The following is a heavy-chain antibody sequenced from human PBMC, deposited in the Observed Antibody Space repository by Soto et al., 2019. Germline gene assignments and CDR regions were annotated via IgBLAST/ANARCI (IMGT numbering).Heavy chain of an antibody. D-gene: IGHD2-21*01. CDR2: IYYTGTT. J-gene: IGHJ5*02. Sequence: SETLSLTCTVSGGSISNANYYWSWIRQHPGKGLEWIGYIYYTGTTYYSPSLESRVAISVDTSQNQFSLKLGAVTAADTAVYYGARAYITRCGDRSCPRWFDGWGQGTLVT. CDR1: GGSISNANYY. CDR3: ARAYITRCGDRSCPRWFDG. V-gene: IGHV4-31*03.